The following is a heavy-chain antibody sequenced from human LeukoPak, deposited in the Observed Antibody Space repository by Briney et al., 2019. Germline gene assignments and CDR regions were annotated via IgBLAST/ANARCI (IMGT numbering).Heavy chain of an antibody. CDR1: GGSISSGGYY. CDR2: IYHSGST. Sequence: SQTLSLTCTVSGGSISSGGYYWTWIRQPPGKGLEWIGYIYHSGSTYYNPSLKSRVTISVDTSKNQFSLKLSSVTAADTAVYYCARGVLEAAAVQSWGQGTLVTVSS. D-gene: IGHD6-13*01. V-gene: IGHV4-30-2*01. CDR3: ARGVLEAAAVQS. J-gene: IGHJ4*02.